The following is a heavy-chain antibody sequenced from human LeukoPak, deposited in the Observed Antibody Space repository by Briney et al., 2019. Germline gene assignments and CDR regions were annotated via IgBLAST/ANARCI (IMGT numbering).Heavy chain of an antibody. V-gene: IGHV4-59*01. CDR1: GGSISSYY. CDR2: IHYSGST. CDR3: ARGYGYCSSTSCLPYYYYYMDV. J-gene: IGHJ6*03. Sequence: TSETLSLTCTVSGGSISSYYWNWIRQPPGKGLVWIGYIHYSGSTNYSPSLKSRVTISVDTSKNQFSLNLTSVTAADSAVYYCARGYGYCSSTSCLPYYYYYMDVWGKGTTVTISS. D-gene: IGHD2-2*01.